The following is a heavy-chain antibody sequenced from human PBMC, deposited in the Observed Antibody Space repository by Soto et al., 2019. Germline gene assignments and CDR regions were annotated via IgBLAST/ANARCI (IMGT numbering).Heavy chain of an antibody. CDR3: AGENYDSSGYYSTYYFDY. CDR1: GGSISSYY. Sequence: PSETLSLTCTVSGGSISSYYWSWIRQPPGKGLEWIGYIYYSGSTNYNPSLKSRVTISVDTSKNQFSLKLSSVTAADTAVYYCAGENYDSSGYYSTYYFDYWGQGTLVTVSS. J-gene: IGHJ4*02. D-gene: IGHD3-22*01. V-gene: IGHV4-59*01. CDR2: IYYSGST.